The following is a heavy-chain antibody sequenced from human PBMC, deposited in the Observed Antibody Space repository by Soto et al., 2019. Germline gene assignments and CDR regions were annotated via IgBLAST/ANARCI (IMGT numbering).Heavy chain of an antibody. Sequence: SQTLSLTRAISGDSVSSNSAAWNWIRQSPSRGLEWLGRTYYRSKWYNDYAVSVKSRITINPDTSKNQFSLQLNSVTPEDTAVYYCERQVGHYDSSGDFDSWGQGTLVTVYS. CDR3: ERQVGHYDSSGDFDS. CDR2: TYYRSKWYN. V-gene: IGHV6-1*01. D-gene: IGHD3-22*01. CDR1: GDSVSSNSAA. J-gene: IGHJ4*02.